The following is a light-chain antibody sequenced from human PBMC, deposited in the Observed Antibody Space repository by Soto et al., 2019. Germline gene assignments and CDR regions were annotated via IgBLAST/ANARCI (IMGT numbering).Light chain of an antibody. J-gene: IGKJ3*01. CDR1: QSVSSSY. V-gene: IGKV3-20*01. CDR3: QQYKDYPFT. Sequence: EIVLTRSPGTLSLSPGERATLSCRASQSVSSSYLAWYQQKPGQAPRLLIYGASSRATGIPDRFSGSGSGTDFTLTISRLEPEDFAVYYCQQYKDYPFTFGPGTKVETK. CDR2: GAS.